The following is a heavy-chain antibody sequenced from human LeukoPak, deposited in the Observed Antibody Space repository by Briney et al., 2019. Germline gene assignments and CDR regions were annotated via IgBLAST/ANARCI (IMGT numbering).Heavy chain of an antibody. CDR1: GGSISSDTYY. Sequence: SETLSLTCTVSGGSISSDTYYWSWIRQPAGKGLEWIGRIYTSGSTNNNPSLKSRVTISVDRSKNQFSLNLSSVTAADTAVYYCARAKCNNWNFCYMDAWGKGTTVTVSS. CDR3: ARAKCNNWNFCYMDA. D-gene: IGHD1-20*01. CDR2: IYTSGST. V-gene: IGHV4-61*02. J-gene: IGHJ6*03.